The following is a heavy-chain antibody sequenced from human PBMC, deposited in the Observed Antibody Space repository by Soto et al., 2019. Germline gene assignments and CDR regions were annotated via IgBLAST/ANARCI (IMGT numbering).Heavy chain of an antibody. CDR2: ISSGGTST. J-gene: IGHJ4*02. CDR1: GFTFSNYA. Sequence: GGSLRLSCAASGFTFSNYAMNWVRPAPGKGLKWVSAISSGGTSTYYADSVKGRFTISRDNSKNTVYLQMNSLRAEDTAVYYCAKGPTSGSFYTDFEYWGQGTLVTVSS. V-gene: IGHV3-23*01. D-gene: IGHD3-10*01. CDR3: AKGPTSGSFYTDFEY.